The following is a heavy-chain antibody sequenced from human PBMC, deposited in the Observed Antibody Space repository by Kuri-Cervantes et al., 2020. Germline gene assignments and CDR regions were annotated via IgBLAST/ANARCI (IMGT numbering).Heavy chain of an antibody. CDR1: GFTFSSYG. CDR2: ISYDGSNK. J-gene: IGHJ3*02. Sequence: GGSLRLACAASGFTFSSYGMHWVRQAAGKGLEWVAVISYDGSNKYYADSVKGRFTISRDNSKNTLYLQMNSLRAEDTAVYYCAREMATVTKAFSGAFEIWGQGTMVTVSS. V-gene: IGHV3-30*03. D-gene: IGHD4-17*01. CDR3: AREMATVTKAFSGAFEI.